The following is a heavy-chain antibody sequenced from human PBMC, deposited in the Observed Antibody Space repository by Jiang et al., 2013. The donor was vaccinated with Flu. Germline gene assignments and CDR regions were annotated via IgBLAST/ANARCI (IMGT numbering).Heavy chain of an antibody. J-gene: IGHJ4*02. CDR3: ARGGIPLWSL. Sequence: GAEVKKPGASVKVSCEASGYTFTSNPVHWLRQAPGQRLEWMGWINAATGNTKYSQKFQGRVTISRDTSASTAYMELSSLQSEDTAVYYCARGGIPLWSLWGQGTLVTVSS. V-gene: IGHV1-3*01. D-gene: IGHD5-18*01. CDR1: GYTFTSNP. CDR2: INAATGNT.